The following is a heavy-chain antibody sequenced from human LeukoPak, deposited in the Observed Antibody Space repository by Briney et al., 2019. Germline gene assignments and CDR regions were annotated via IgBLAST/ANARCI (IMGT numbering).Heavy chain of an antibody. D-gene: IGHD4-17*01. CDR1: GGSISSYY. V-gene: IGHV4-59*12. CDR3: AAAVTTSFDY. J-gene: IGHJ4*02. Sequence: PSETLSLTCTVSGGSISSYYWSWIRQPPGKGLEWIGYIYYSGSTNYNPSLKSRVTISVDRSKNQFSLKLSSVTAADTAVYYCAAAVTTSFDYWGQGTLVTVSS. CDR2: IYYSGST.